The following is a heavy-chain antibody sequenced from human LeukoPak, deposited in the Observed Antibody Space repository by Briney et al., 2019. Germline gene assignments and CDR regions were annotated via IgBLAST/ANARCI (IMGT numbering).Heavy chain of an antibody. CDR3: ARGRSLLVDY. J-gene: IGHJ4*02. D-gene: IGHD4-23*01. CDR2: ISSNGGST. V-gene: IGHV3-64*01. Sequence: GGSLRLSCAASGFTFSSYAMHWVRQAPGKGLEYVSAISSNGGSTYYANSVKGRFTISRDNSKNTLYLQMGSLRAEDMAVYYCARGRSLLVDYWGQGTLVTVSS. CDR1: GFTFSSYA.